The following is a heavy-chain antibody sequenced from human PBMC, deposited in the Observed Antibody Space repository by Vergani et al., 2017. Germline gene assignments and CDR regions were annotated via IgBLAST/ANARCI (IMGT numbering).Heavy chain of an antibody. V-gene: IGHV3-23*01. D-gene: IGHD3-3*01. CDR1: GFTFSSYA. CDR2: IGGSGGST. CDR3: AKDLWSGRGWFDP. Sequence: VQLLESGGGLVQPGGSLRLSCAASGFTFSSYAMSWVRQAPGKGLEWVSAIGGSGGSTYYADSVKGRFTISRDNTKNTLYLQMNSLRAEDTAVYYCAKDLWSGRGWFDPWGQGTLVTVSS. J-gene: IGHJ5*02.